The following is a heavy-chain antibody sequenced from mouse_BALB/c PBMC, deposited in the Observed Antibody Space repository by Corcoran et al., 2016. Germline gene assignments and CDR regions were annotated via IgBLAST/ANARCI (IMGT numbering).Heavy chain of an antibody. CDR2: INPYNGGT. CDR3: ARGYGSSYWDFDV. Sequence: EVQLQQSGPELVKPGASMTISCKASGYSFTGYTMNWVKQSHGKNLEWIGLINPYNGGTSDNQKFKGKATLTVDKSSSTAYMELLSLTSEDSAVYYCARGYGSSYWDFDVWGAGTTVTVSS. CDR1: GYSFTGYT. D-gene: IGHD1-1*01. V-gene: IGHV1-18*01. J-gene: IGHJ1*01.